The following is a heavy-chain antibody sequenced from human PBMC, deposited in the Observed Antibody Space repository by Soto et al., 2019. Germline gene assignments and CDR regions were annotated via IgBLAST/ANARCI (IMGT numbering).Heavy chain of an antibody. Sequence: EVQLVESGGGLVKPGGSLRLSCVASGFTFNVAYMHWVRQAPGRGLEWVGLIENTFDGATTDYAAPVKGRFTMSRDDSKDTRNMQMYSLRIEDAAVSYCGTDLAFFYGWGTYVNWGQGTLVTVSS. CDR1: GFTFNVAY. D-gene: IGHD3-10*01. V-gene: IGHV3-15*04. CDR3: GTDLAFFYGWGTYVN. CDR2: IENTFDGATT. J-gene: IGHJ4*02.